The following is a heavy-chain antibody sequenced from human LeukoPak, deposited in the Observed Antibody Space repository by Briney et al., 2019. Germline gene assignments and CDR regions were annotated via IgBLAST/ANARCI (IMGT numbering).Heavy chain of an antibody. Sequence: PGGSLRLSCAASGFTFSSYAMSWVRQAPEKGLEWVSTIGGSDGSTDYADSVKGRFTISRDNFKNPLYLQMKSLRVEDTAVYYCTREPGYSIGWGIDNWGQGTLVTVSS. CDR3: TREPGYSIGWGIDN. CDR2: IGGSDGST. D-gene: IGHD6-19*01. CDR1: GFTFSSYA. V-gene: IGHV3-23*01. J-gene: IGHJ4*02.